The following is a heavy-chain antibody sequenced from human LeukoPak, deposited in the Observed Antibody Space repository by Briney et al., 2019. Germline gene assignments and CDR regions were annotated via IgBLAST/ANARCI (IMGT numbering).Heavy chain of an antibody. J-gene: IGHJ4*02. CDR2: ISSDGGRT. D-gene: IGHD3-16*01. V-gene: IGHV3-64D*06. Sequence: GGSLRLSCSASGFTFIHYAMNWVRQAPGKGPEYVSSISSDGGRTYYADSVEGRFTISRDNSQNTLYLQMTSLRTEDSAVYYCVKDQVTSMINKDFDHWGRGTLVTVSS. CDR3: VKDQVTSMINKDFDH. CDR1: GFTFIHYA.